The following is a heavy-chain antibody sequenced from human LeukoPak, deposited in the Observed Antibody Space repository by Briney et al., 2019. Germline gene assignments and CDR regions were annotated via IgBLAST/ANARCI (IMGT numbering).Heavy chain of an antibody. J-gene: IGHJ4*02. CDR2: VWYDGTNR. CDR1: GFTFSSYG. Sequence: WGSLRLSCAASGFTFSSYGMHWVRQAPGKGLEWVAVVWYDGTNRYYAHSVKGRFTISRDNSKNTLYLQMNSLRAEDTAVYYYARDSLQPAAAARSGHFDHWGQGTQVTVCS. V-gene: IGHV3-33*01. CDR3: ARDSLQPAAAARSGHFDH. D-gene: IGHD6-13*01.